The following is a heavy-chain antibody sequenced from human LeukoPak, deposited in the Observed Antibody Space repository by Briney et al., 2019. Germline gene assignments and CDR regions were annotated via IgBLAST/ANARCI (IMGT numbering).Heavy chain of an antibody. CDR1: GFTFTSSA. J-gene: IGHJ4*02. V-gene: IGHV1-58*01. CDR3: AAAPLTNFSFDY. CDR2: IVVGSGDT. D-gene: IGHD4/OR15-4a*01. Sequence: SVKVSCKASGFTFTSSAVQWVRQARGQRLEWIGWIVVGSGDTNYAQKFQERVTITRDMSTSTAYMELSSLRSEDTAVYYCAAAPLTNFSFDYWGQGTLVTVSS.